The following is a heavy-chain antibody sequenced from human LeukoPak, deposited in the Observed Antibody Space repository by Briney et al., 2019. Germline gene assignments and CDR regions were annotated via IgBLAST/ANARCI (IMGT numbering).Heavy chain of an antibody. D-gene: IGHD1-26*01. Sequence: ASVKVSCKASGYTFTRYYMHWVRQAPGQGLEWMGIISPSGASTSYAQKFQGRVTMTRDTSTSTVYMELSSLRAEDTAVYYCARDRGSYYVMLGFDPWGQGTLVTVSS. V-gene: IGHV1-46*01. CDR1: GYTFTRYY. CDR3: ARDRGSYYVMLGFDP. J-gene: IGHJ5*02. CDR2: ISPSGAST.